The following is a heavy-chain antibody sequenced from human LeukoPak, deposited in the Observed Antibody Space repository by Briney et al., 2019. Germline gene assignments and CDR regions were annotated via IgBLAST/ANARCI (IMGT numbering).Heavy chain of an antibody. V-gene: IGHV4-39*01. D-gene: IGHD1-26*01. CDR2: IYYSGST. CDR1: GGSISSSSYY. Sequence: SETLSLTCTVSGGSISSSSYYWGWIRQPPGKGLEWIGSIYYSGSTYYNPSLKSRVTISVDTSKNQFSLKLSSVTAADTAVYYCARQGYLGATTVWGQGTLVTVSS. CDR3: ARQGYLGATTV. J-gene: IGHJ4*02.